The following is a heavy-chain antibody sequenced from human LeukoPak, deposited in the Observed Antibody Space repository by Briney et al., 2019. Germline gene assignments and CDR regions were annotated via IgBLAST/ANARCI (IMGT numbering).Heavy chain of an antibody. CDR3: VRDFDDYGDS. CDR2: LNPNSGGA. Sequence: GASVKVSCKTSGYLFTRYYMHWVRLAPGQGREGVGWLNPNSGGAKFPQKFDGRVTLTGDTSITTAYMELHRLTSDDTALYYCVRDFDDYGDSWGQGTLVTVSS. CDR1: GYLFTRYY. V-gene: IGHV1-2*02. J-gene: IGHJ4*02.